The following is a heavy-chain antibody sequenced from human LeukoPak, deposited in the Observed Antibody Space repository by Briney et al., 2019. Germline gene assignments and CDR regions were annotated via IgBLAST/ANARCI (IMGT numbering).Heavy chain of an antibody. CDR1: GYTFTSYY. Sequence: EASVKVSCRASGYTFTSYYMHWVRQAPGQGLEWMGIINPSGGSTSYAQKFQGRVTMTRDMSTSTVYMELSSLRSEDTAVYYCARAGVGATGFDDWFDPWGQGTLVTVSS. J-gene: IGHJ5*02. CDR3: ARAGVGATGFDDWFDP. D-gene: IGHD1-26*01. CDR2: INPSGGST. V-gene: IGHV1-46*01.